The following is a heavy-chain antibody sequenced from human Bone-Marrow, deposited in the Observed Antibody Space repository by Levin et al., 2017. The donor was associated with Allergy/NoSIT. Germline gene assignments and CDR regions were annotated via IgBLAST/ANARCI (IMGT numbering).Heavy chain of an antibody. CDR2: IKSKTDGGTT. Sequence: GESLKISCAASGFTFSNAWMSWVRQAPGKGLEWVGRIKSKTDGGTTDYAAPVKGRFTISRDDSKNTLYLQMNSLKTEDTAVYYCTTSAILVVYARTGTGVYWGQGTLVTVSS. CDR3: TTSAILVVYARTGTGVY. J-gene: IGHJ4*02. D-gene: IGHD2-8*02. V-gene: IGHV3-15*01. CDR1: GFTFSNAW.